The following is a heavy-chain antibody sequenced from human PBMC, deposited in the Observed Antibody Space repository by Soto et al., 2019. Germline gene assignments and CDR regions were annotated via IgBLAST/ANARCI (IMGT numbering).Heavy chain of an antibody. D-gene: IGHD5-18*01. CDR1: RLTFSDYY. Sequence: GGSLRLSCAASRLTFSDYYMSWIRQAPGKGLEWLSHISSSGTTIHYADSVKGRFTISRDNAKRSLFLQMNSLRAEDTAVYYCVARIQLWNRVDFWGQGTLVTVSS. CDR3: VARIQLWNRVDF. V-gene: IGHV3-11*01. CDR2: ISSSGTTI. J-gene: IGHJ4*02.